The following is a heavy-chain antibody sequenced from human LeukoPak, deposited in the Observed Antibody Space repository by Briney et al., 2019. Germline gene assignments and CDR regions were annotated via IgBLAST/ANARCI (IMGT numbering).Heavy chain of an antibody. D-gene: IGHD2-2*01. Sequence: GGSLRLSCAASGFIFNNYGLIWVRQAPGKGLEWVSAISSDGGGTQYADFVEGRFTISRDNSKNTLFLQMSSLRAEDTALYYCAKGSSDFADLWGQGTLVTVSS. V-gene: IGHV3-23*01. CDR3: AKGSSDFADL. J-gene: IGHJ5*02. CDR2: ISSDGGGT. CDR1: GFIFNNYG.